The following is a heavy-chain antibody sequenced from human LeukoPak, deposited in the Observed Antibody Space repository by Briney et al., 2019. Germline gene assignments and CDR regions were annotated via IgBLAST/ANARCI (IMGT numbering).Heavy chain of an antibody. J-gene: IGHJ6*02. CDR1: GFTFSSYA. Sequence: PGRSLRLSCAASGFTFSSYAMHWVRQAPGKGLEWVAVISYDGSNKYYADSVKGRFTISRDNSKNTLYLQMNSLRAEETAVYYCARQEYYYFWSGYKALNYYGMDVWGQKTTVTVSS. V-gene: IGHV3-30-3*01. CDR2: ISYDGSNK. D-gene: IGHD3-3*01. CDR3: ARQEYYYFWSGYKALNYYGMDV.